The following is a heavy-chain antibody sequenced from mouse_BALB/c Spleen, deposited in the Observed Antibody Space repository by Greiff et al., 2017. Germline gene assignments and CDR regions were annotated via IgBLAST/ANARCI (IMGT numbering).Heavy chain of an antibody. CDR1: GYTFTSYW. J-gene: IGHJ3*01. CDR2: IYPGDGDT. D-gene: IGHD2-14*01. Sequence: VQLQQSGAELARPGASVKLSCKASGYTFTSYWMQWVKQRPGQGLEWIGAIYPGDGDTRYTQKFKGKATLTADKSSSTAYMQLSSLASEDSAVYYCARDAYYRYDGPFAYWGQGTLVTVSA. CDR3: ARDAYYRYDGPFAY. V-gene: IGHV1-87*01.